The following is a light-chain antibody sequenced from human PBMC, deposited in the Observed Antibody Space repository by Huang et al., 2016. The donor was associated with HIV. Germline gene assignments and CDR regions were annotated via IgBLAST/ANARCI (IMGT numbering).Light chain of an antibody. J-gene: IGKJ4*01. CDR2: DAS. CDR1: QSVSSY. CDR3: QQRANWPRL. Sequence: EIVLTQSPDTLSLSPGERATLSCRASQSVSSYLAWYQQKPGQAPRLLIYDASNRATGIPARFSGRGSGTDFTLTISSLEPEDFALYYCQQRANWPRLFGGGTKVEIK. V-gene: IGKV3-11*01.